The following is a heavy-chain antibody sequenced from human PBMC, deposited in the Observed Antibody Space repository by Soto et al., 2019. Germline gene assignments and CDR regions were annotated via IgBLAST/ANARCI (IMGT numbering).Heavy chain of an antibody. Sequence: KPGGYLRLSCATSGFTFTDAWMTWVRQAPGKGLEWLGRIKRKTDGGATDYAAPVKGRFTISRDDAKKTLYLQMNSLKTEDTAVYYCTTQSWWSGDLWGHGTLVTVSS. J-gene: IGHJ5*02. CDR3: TTQSWWSGDL. CDR1: GFTFTDAW. CDR2: IKRKTDGGAT. V-gene: IGHV3-15*01. D-gene: IGHD2-15*01.